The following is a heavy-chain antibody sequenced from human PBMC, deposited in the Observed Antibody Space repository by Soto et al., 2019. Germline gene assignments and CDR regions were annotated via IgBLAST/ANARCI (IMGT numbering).Heavy chain of an antibody. V-gene: IGHV1-69*13. D-gene: IGHD2-15*01. CDR2: IIPIFGTA. CDR3: AARSYCSGGSCYSIYYYGMDV. Sequence: AASVKVSCKASGGTFSSYAISWVRQAPGQGLEWMGGIIPIFGTANYAQKFQGRVTITADESTSTAYMELSSLRSEDTAVYYCAARSYCSGGSCYSIYYYGMDVWGQGTTVTVSS. CDR1: GGTFSSYA. J-gene: IGHJ6*02.